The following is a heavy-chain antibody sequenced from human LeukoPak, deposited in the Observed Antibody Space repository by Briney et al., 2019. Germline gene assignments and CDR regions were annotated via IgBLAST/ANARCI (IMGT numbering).Heavy chain of an antibody. V-gene: IGHV4-59*12. CDR2: IYYTGST. CDR1: GGSLSGYY. CDR3: ARGRSSLAVAGTLVY. D-gene: IGHD6-19*01. J-gene: IGHJ4*02. Sequence: SETLSLTCTVSGGSLSGYYWSWIRQPPGKGLGWIGYIYYTGSTNYNPSLKSRVTISVDTSKNQFSLKLSSVTAADTAVYYCARGRSSLAVAGTLVYWGQGTLVTVSS.